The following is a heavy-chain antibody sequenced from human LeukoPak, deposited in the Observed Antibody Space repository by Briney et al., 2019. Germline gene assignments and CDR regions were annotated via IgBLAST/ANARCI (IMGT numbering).Heavy chain of an antibody. J-gene: IGHJ4*02. CDR3: AREGTYCSRTSCYDSFLDY. D-gene: IGHD2-2*01. Sequence: SETLSLTCTVSGGSISSHYWSWIRQPPGKGLEWIGYIYYSGSTNYNPSLKSRVTISVDTSKNQFSLRLSSVTAADTAVYYCAREGTYCSRTSCYDSFLDYWGQGTLVTVSS. CDR2: IYYSGST. V-gene: IGHV4-59*11. CDR1: GGSISSHY.